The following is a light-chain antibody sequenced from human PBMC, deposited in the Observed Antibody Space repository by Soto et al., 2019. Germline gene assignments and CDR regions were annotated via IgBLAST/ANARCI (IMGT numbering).Light chain of an antibody. CDR2: DVT. CDR3: SSYTSSSTPYV. J-gene: IGLJ1*01. V-gene: IGLV2-14*01. Sequence: QSALTQPASVSGSPGQSITISCTGTSSDVGGYNYVSWYQQHPVKAPKLMIYDVTNRPSGVSDRFYGSKSDNTASLTISGLQAEDEADYYCSSYTSSSTPYVFGTGTKVTVL. CDR1: SSDVGGYNY.